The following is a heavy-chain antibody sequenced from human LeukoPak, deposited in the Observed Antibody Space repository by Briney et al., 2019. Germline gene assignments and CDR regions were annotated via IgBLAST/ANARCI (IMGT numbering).Heavy chain of an antibody. D-gene: IGHD3-10*01. Sequence: SETLSLTCTVSGGSVSSGTYYWSWIRQPPGRGLEWIGYIYYTGSTNYNPSLKSRLTISVDTSKNQFSLKLSSVTAADTAVYYCARRGGSGRSFDYWGQGTLVTVSS. V-gene: IGHV4-61*01. CDR1: GGSVSSGTYY. J-gene: IGHJ4*02. CDR3: ARRGGSGRSFDY. CDR2: IYYTGST.